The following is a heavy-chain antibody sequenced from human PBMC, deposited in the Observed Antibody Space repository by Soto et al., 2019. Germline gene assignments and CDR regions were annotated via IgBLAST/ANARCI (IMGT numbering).Heavy chain of an antibody. CDR1: GFTFSRYA. Sequence: GGSLRLSCAASGFTFSRYAMTWVRQAPGKRLEWVSGISGTGGLTFYADSVKGRFTISRDNSKNTVYLQMNSLRAEDTAVYHCAKGGVGVTLQAFEIWGQGTMVTVSS. V-gene: IGHV3-23*01. CDR2: ISGTGGLT. J-gene: IGHJ3*02. D-gene: IGHD1-26*01. CDR3: AKGGVGVTLQAFEI.